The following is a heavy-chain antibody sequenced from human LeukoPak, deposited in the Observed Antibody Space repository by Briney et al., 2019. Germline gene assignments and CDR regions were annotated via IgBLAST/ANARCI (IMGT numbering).Heavy chain of an antibody. D-gene: IGHD1-26*01. Sequence: ASVKVSCKASGGTFSSYAISWVRQAPGQGLEWVGGIIPIFGTANYAQKFQGRVTITADESTSTAYMELSSLRSEDTAVYYCAGDSGSYYYYFDYWGQGTLVTVSS. V-gene: IGHV1-69*13. CDR3: AGDSGSYYYYFDY. CDR2: IIPIFGTA. J-gene: IGHJ4*02. CDR1: GGTFSSYA.